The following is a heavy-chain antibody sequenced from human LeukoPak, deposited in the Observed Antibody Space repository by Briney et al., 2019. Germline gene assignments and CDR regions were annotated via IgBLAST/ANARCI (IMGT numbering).Heavy chain of an antibody. D-gene: IGHD3-3*01. Sequence: ASVKVSCKTSGYTFSDYYMHWVRQTPGQGLEWMGWINPKKGGTKYAQKFQGRVIMTRDTSINTAYMELSRLRSDDTAVYYCARAKTLEWSINLGAFDIWGQGTMVTVSS. V-gene: IGHV1-2*02. CDR2: INPKKGGT. CDR1: GYTFSDYY. J-gene: IGHJ3*02. CDR3: ARAKTLEWSINLGAFDI.